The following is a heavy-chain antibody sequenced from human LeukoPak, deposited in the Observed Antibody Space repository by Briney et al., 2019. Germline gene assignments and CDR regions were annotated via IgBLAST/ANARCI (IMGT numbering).Heavy chain of an antibody. CDR1: GFTFSSYS. J-gene: IGHJ5*02. CDR3: ARARAARPVRFDP. Sequence: PGGSLRLSRAASGFTFSSYSMNWVRQAPAKGLEWVSSISSSSSYIYYADSVKGRFTISRDNAKNSLYLQMNSLRAEDTAVYYCARARAARPVRFDPWGQGTLVTVSS. D-gene: IGHD6-6*01. V-gene: IGHV3-21*01. CDR2: ISSSSSYI.